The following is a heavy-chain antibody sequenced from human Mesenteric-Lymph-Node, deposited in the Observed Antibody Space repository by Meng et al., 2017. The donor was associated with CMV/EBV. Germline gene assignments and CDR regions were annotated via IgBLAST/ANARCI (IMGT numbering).Heavy chain of an antibody. J-gene: IGHJ4*02. CDR3: ARKATRQYYFDY. Sequence: GESLKISCAASGFTFSDYYMSWIRQAPGKGLEWVSYISSSGSTIYYADSVKGRFTISRDNAKNSLYLQMNSLRAEDTAVYYCARKATRQYYFDYWGQGTLVTVS. CDR1: GFTFSDYY. V-gene: IGHV3-11*04. D-gene: IGHD5-12*01. CDR2: ISSSGSTI.